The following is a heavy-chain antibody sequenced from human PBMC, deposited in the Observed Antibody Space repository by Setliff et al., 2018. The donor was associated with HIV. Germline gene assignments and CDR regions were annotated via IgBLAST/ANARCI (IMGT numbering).Heavy chain of an antibody. CDR2: INPNSGGT. J-gene: IGHJ3*02. CDR1: GYTFTGYY. D-gene: IGHD3-10*01. V-gene: IGHV1-2*02. Sequence: GASVKVSCKASGYTFTGYYMHWVRQAPGQGLEWMGWINPNSGGTNYAQKFQGRVTITRNTSISTAYMELSSLRSEDTAVYYCARVRLSMVRGPFDAFDIWGQGTMVTVSS. CDR3: ARVRLSMVRGPFDAFDI.